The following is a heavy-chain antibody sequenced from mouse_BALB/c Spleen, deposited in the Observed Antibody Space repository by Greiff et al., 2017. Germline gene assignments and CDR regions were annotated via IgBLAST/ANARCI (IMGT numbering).Heavy chain of an antibody. Sequence: EVKLMESGGDLVKPGGSLKLSCAASGFTFSSYAMSWVRQTPEKRLEWVASISSGGSTYYPDSVKGRFTISRDNARNLLYLQMSSLRSEDTAMYYCARGGGAMDYWGQGTSVTVSS. CDR3: ARGGGAMDY. V-gene: IGHV5-6-5*01. J-gene: IGHJ4*01. CDR1: GFTFSSYA. CDR2: ISSGGST.